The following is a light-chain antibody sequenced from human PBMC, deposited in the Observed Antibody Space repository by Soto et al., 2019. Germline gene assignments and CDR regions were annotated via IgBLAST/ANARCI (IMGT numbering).Light chain of an antibody. CDR3: QQYNNWPRT. Sequence: EIVMTQSPATLSVSPGERATLSCRASQSVSSNLAWYQQRPGQAPRLLIFDASTRATGIPARVSGSGSGTEFTLTIGSLQSEDFAVYYCQQYNNWPRTFGQGTKVDIK. CDR1: QSVSSN. V-gene: IGKV3-15*01. J-gene: IGKJ1*01. CDR2: DAS.